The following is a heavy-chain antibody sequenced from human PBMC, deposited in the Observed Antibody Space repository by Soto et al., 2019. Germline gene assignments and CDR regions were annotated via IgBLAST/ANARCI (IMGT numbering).Heavy chain of an antibody. D-gene: IGHD2-2*01. Sequence: QVQLQESGPGLVKPSQTLSLTCTVSGGSISTASYFWTWIRQRPGKGLEWIGNIYFSGSTYYNPSPQSRTTSPIDQSKNRSSPRLRSVTAADTAVYYCAREENIVLASAAMRYGMDVWGHGTTVIVS. CDR2: IYFSGST. CDR3: AREENIVLASAAMRYGMDV. CDR1: GGSISTASYF. V-gene: IGHV4-31*03. J-gene: IGHJ6*02.